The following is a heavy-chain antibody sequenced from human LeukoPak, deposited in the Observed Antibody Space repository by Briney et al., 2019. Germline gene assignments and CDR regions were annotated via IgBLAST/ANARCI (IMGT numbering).Heavy chain of an antibody. CDR3: ASEIAAHFSYYYYYYMDV. CDR2: IKQDGSEK. CDR1: GFTFSSYW. D-gene: IGHD6-6*01. V-gene: IGHV3-7*01. J-gene: IGHJ6*03. Sequence: QSGGSLRLSCAASGFTFSSYWMSWVRQAPGKGLEWVANIKQDGSEKYYVDSVKGRFTISRDNAKNSLYLQMNSLRAEDTAVYYCASEIAAHFSYYYYYYMDVWGKGTTVTVSS.